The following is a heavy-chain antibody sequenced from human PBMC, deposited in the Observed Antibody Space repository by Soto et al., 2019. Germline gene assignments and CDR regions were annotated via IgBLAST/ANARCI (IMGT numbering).Heavy chain of an antibody. CDR2: IYYSGST. V-gene: IGHV4-39*01. D-gene: IGHD3-16*01. CDR1: GGSISSSSYY. CDR3: ARHRGLRYYYYYGMDV. J-gene: IGHJ6*02. Sequence: SETLSLTCTVSGGSISSSSYYWGWIRQPPGKGLEWIGSIYYSGSTYYNPSLKSRVTISVDTSKNQFSLKLSSVTAADTAVYYCARHRGLRYYYYYGMDVWGQGTTVTVSS.